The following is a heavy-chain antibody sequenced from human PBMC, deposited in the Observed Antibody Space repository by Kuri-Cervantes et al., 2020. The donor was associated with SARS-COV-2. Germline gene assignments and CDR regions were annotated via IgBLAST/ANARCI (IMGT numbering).Heavy chain of an antibody. CDR1: GFTFSDYY. J-gene: IGHJ4*02. CDR3: AREPTSVGRGCSSTSCYYEVDY. D-gene: IGHD2-2*01. CDR2: ISSSGSTI. V-gene: IGHV3-11*04. Sequence: GESLKISCAASGFTFSDYYMSWIRQAPGKGLEWVSYISSSGSTIYYADSVKGRFTISRDNAKNSLYLQMNSLRADDTAVYYCAREPTSVGRGCSSTSCYYEVDYWGQGTLVTVSS.